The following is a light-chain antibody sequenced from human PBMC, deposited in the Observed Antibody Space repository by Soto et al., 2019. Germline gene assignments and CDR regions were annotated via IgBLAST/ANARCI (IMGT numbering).Light chain of an antibody. CDR3: QSYDSSLSAV. V-gene: IGLV1-40*01. Sequence: QSVLTQSPSVSGAPGQRVIISCTGDNSNIGAGYDVHWYQQLPGRAPKLLIYGDSDRPSGVPDRFSGSKFGTSASLAITGLQAGDEAVYFCQSYDSSLSAVFGGGTQLTVL. J-gene: IGLJ7*01. CDR1: NSNIGAGYD. CDR2: GDS.